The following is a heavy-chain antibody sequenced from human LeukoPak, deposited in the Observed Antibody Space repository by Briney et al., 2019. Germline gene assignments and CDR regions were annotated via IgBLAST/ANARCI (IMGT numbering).Heavy chain of an antibody. D-gene: IGHD3-22*01. Sequence: GASVKVSCKASGYTFTGYYMHWVRQAPGQGLEWMGWINPNSGGTNYAQKFQGRVTMTRDTSISTAYMELSRLRSDDTAVYYCARAPGSYYYDSSGYFSHAFDIWGQGTMVTVSS. CDR2: INPNSGGT. V-gene: IGHV1-2*02. CDR3: ARAPGSYYYDSSGYFSHAFDI. J-gene: IGHJ3*02. CDR1: GYTFTGYY.